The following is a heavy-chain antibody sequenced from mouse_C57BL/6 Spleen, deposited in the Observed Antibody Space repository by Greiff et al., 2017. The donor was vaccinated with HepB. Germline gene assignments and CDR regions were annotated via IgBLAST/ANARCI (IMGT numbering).Heavy chain of an antibody. CDR2: FDPNSGGT. V-gene: IGHV1-72*01. J-gene: IGHJ1*03. CDR1: GYTFTSYW. CDR3: ARDYYGSSYYFDV. D-gene: IGHD1-1*01. Sequence: QVQLQQPGAELVKPGASVKLSCKASGYTFTSYWMHWVKQRPGRGLEWIGRFDPNSGGTKYNEKFKSKATLTVDKPSSTAYMQLSSLTSEDSAVYYCARDYYGSSYYFDVWGTGTTVTVSS.